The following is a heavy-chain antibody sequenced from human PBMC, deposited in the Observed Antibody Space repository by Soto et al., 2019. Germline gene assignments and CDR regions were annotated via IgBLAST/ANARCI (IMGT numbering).Heavy chain of an antibody. J-gene: IGHJ4*02. D-gene: IGHD5-12*01. V-gene: IGHV4-59*01. CDR3: ERASDGYKGNFDY. CDR1: GGSISSYY. CDR2: IYYSGST. Sequence: SETLSLTCPVSGGSISSYYWSWIRQPPGKGLEWIGYIYYSGSTNYNPSLKSRAALAVDGSKLQFSLKLSAVTGAGGGVYYCERASDGYKGNFDYWGQGTLVAVSS.